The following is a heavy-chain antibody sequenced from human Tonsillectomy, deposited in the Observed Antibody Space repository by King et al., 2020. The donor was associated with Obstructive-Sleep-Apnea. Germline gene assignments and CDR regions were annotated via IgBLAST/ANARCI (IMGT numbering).Heavy chain of an antibody. V-gene: IGHV4-30-4*01. CDR2: IYYSGST. J-gene: IGHJ4*02. Sequence: QLQESGPGLVKHSQTLSLTCTVSGGSISSGDYYWSWIRQPPGKGLEWIGYIYYSGSTYYNPSLKSRVTISVDTSKNQFSLKLSSVTAADTAVYYCARGGSDYYDSSGYSHFDYWGQGTLVTVSS. CDR1: GGSISSGDYY. D-gene: IGHD3-22*01. CDR3: ARGGSDYYDSSGYSHFDY.